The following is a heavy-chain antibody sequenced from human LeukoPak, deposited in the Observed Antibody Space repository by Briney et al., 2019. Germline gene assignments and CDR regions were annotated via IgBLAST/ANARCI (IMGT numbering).Heavy chain of an antibody. Sequence: GSLRLSCAASGFTFSDYYMSWIRQPAGKGLEWIGRIYTSGSTNYNPSLKSRVTISVDTSKNQFSLKLSSVTAADTAVYYCARVRYFDWPRDYYYYMDVWGKGTTVTISS. CDR2: IYTSGST. J-gene: IGHJ6*03. CDR3: ARVRYFDWPRDYYYYMDV. D-gene: IGHD3-9*01. CDR1: GFTFSDYY. V-gene: IGHV4-4*07.